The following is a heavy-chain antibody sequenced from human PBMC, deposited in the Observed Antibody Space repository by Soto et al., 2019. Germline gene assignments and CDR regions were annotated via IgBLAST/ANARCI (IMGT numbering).Heavy chain of an antibody. CDR1: EVSSISGDYY. J-gene: IGHJ3*02. CDR3: AREGSWGMTTVTRDI. Sequence: PSETLSLTCTVSEVSSISGDYYWSWIRQPPGKGLDWIGYIYYSGSTYYNPSLKSRVTISVDTSKNQFSLKLSSVTAADTAVYYCAREGSWGMTTVTRDIWGQGTMVTVSS. CDR2: IYYSGST. D-gene: IGHD4-17*01. V-gene: IGHV4-30-4*01.